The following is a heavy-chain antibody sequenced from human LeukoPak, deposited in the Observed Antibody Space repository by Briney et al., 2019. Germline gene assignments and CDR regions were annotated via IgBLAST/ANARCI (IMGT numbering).Heavy chain of an antibody. CDR1: RFTFSSYS. CDR2: ISSSSSTI. Sequence: GGSLRLSCAASRFTFSSYSMNWVRQAPGKGLEWVSYISSSSSTIYYADSVKGRFTISRDNAKNSLYLQMNSLRAEDTAVYYCASGPYGSGSYYNLFSGYWGQGTLVTVSS. V-gene: IGHV3-48*01. CDR3: ASGPYGSGSYYNLFSGY. J-gene: IGHJ1*01. D-gene: IGHD3-10*01.